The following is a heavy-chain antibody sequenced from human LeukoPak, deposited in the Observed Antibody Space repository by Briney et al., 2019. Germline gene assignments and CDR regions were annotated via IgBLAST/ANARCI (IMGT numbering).Heavy chain of an antibody. CDR1: GYTFTGYY. CDR2: INPNSGGT. CDR3: ANDYSGSLSYYFDY. Sequence: ASVKVSCKASGYTFTGYYTHWVRQAPGQGLERMGWINPNSGGTNYAQKFQGRVTMTRDTSISTAYMELSRLRSDDTAVYYCANDYSGSLSYYFDYWGQGTLVTVSS. J-gene: IGHJ4*02. D-gene: IGHD1-26*01. V-gene: IGHV1-2*02.